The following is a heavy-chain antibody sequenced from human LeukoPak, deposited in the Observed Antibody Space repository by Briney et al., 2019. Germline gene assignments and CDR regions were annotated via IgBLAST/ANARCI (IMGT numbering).Heavy chain of an antibody. CDR1: GGPIDSYY. V-gene: IGHV4-4*09. J-gene: IGHJ5*02. Sequence: SETLSLTCTVSGGPIDSYYWSWIRLPPGKGLEWIGYIYPSGGTHYNPSLLSRVSISVDTSKNQFSLKVRSATAADTAVYFCARRIVAGATDSHWFDPWGQGTLVTVSS. D-gene: IGHD2-21*01. CDR2: IYPSGGT. CDR3: ARRIVAGATDSHWFDP.